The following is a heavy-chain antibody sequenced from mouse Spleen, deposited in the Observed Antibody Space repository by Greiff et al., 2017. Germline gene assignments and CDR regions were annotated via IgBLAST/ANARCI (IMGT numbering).Heavy chain of an antibody. CDR1: GFTFSDYY. D-gene: IGHD1-1*01. Sequence: EVNVVESGGGLVQPGGSLKLSCATSGFTFSDYYMYWVRQTPEKRLEWVAYISNGGGSTYYPDTVKGRFTISRDNAKNTLYLQMSRLKSEDTAMYYCARSYGSSYSAWFAYWGQGTLVTVSA. J-gene: IGHJ3*01. V-gene: IGHV5-12*02. CDR2: ISNGGGST. CDR3: ARSYGSSYSAWFAY.